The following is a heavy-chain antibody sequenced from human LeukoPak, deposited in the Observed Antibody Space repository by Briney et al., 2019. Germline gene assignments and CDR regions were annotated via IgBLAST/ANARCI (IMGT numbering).Heavy chain of an antibody. CDR1: GGTFFNYG. CDR3: ARFTMGRAYMDV. CDR2: MNPNSGNT. D-gene: IGHD3-10*01. Sequence: ASVKVSCKASGGTFFNYGVTWVRQATGQGLEWMGWMNPNSGNTGYAQKFQGRVTITRNTSISTAYMELSSLRSEDTAVYYCARFTMGRAYMDVWGKGTTVTVSS. V-gene: IGHV1-8*03. J-gene: IGHJ6*03.